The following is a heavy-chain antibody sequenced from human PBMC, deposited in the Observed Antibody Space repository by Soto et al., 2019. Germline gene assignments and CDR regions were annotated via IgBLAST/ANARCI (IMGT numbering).Heavy chain of an antibody. CDR1: GGTFSSYA. V-gene: IGHV1-69*05. Sequence: QVQLVQSGAEVKKPGSSVKVSCKASGGTFSSYAISWVRQAPGQGLEWMGGIIPIFGTANYAQKFQGRVTITXXEXTXXAYMELSSLRSEDTAVYYCARSDIVVVVAAGGFDYWGQGALVTVSS. D-gene: IGHD2-15*01. J-gene: IGHJ4*02. CDR2: IIPIFGTA. CDR3: ARSDIVVVVAAGGFDY.